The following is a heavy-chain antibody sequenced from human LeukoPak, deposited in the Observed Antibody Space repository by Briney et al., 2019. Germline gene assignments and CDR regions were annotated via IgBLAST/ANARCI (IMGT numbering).Heavy chain of an antibody. CDR2: INNDGSNT. V-gene: IGHV3-74*01. CDR3: VRDLGRGYFGSGSFLF. CDR1: GFTFSAYW. D-gene: IGHD3-10*01. Sequence: GGSLRLSCGASGFTFSAYWMHWVRQVPGKRPGWVSRINNDGSNTIYTDSVKGRFTISRDNAKNTLSLQTNGLRAEDSAVYYCVRDLGRGYFGSGSFLFWGQGTLVTVSS. J-gene: IGHJ4*02.